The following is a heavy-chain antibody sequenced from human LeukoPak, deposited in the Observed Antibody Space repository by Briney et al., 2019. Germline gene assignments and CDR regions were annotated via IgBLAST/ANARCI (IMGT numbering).Heavy chain of an antibody. CDR1: GGTFSSYA. J-gene: IGHJ5*02. D-gene: IGHD2-2*01. V-gene: IGHV1-69*01. CDR2: IIPIFGAA. CDR3: ARIMPPSLNWFDP. Sequence: SVKVSCKASGGTFSSYAISWVRQAPGQGLEWMGGIIPIFGAANYAQKFQGRVTITADESTSTAYMELSSLRSEDTAVYYCARIMPPSLNWFDPWGQGTLVTVSS.